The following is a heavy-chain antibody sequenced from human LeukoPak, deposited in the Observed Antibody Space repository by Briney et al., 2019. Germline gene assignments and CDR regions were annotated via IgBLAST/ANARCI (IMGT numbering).Heavy chain of an antibody. CDR2: IYHSGST. CDR1: GGSISSGGYS. V-gene: IGHV4-30-2*01. J-gene: IGHJ3*02. Sequence: SETLSLTCAVSGGSISSGGYSWSWIRQPPGKGLEWIGYIYHSGSTYYNPSLKSRVTISVDRSKNQFSLKLSSVTAADTAVYYCARDGYCSGGRCLHDAFDIWGQGTMVTVSS. D-gene: IGHD2-15*01. CDR3: ARDGYCSGGRCLHDAFDI.